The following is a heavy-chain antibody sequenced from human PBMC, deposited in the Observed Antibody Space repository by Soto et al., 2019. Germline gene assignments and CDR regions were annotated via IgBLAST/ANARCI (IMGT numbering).Heavy chain of an antibody. Sequence: ASVKVSCKASGGTFSSYAISWVRQAPGQGLEWMGGIIPIFGTANYAQKFQGRVTITADESTSTAYMELRSLRSDDTAVYYCARGVGSGSYYNQYNWFDPWGQGTLVTVS. CDR1: GGTFSSYA. CDR3: ARGVGSGSYYNQYNWFDP. V-gene: IGHV1-69*13. D-gene: IGHD3-10*01. J-gene: IGHJ5*02. CDR2: IIPIFGTA.